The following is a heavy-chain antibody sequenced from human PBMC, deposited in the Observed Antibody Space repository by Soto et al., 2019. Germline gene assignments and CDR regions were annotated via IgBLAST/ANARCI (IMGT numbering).Heavy chain of an antibody. CDR3: ARGEYAFFYYGLDA. CDR2: VYYSGRT. Sequence: PSETLSLTCTVSGCSFSSGSYSWSWIRQPPGQGLEWIGYVYYSGRTNYNPSLKRRVTMSVDTSKSQFSQKLTSVTAADTAEYYCARGEYAFFYYGLDAWGQGITVTV. V-gene: IGHV4-61*01. J-gene: IGHJ6*02. CDR1: GCSFSSGSYS.